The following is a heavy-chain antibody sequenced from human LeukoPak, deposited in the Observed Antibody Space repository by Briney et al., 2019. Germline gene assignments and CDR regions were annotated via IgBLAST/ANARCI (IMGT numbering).Heavy chain of an antibody. Sequence: SGPTLVKPTQTLTLTCTFSGFSLSTSGVDVGWIRQPPGKALEWLALIYWDDDKRYSPSLKSRLTITKDTSKNQVVPTMTNMEPVDTATYYCAHYVTAEYFQHWGQGTLVTDSS. V-gene: IGHV2-5*02. J-gene: IGHJ1*01. CDR2: IYWDDDK. D-gene: IGHD2-21*02. CDR1: GFSLSTSGVD. CDR3: AHYVTAEYFQH.